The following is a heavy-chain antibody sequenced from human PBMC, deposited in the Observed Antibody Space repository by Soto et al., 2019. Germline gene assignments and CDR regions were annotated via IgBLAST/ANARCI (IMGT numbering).Heavy chain of an antibody. D-gene: IGHD3-22*01. CDR3: ARVDDTSGYYSGDAFDI. V-gene: IGHV4-31*03. Sequence: SETLSLTCTVSGGSITSGDYYWSWIRQHPGKGLEWFGYIFYSGSTYYNPSLKSRVTISVDTSKNQFSLKLSSVTAAGTAVYYCARVDDTSGYYSGDAFDIWGQGTMVTVSS. J-gene: IGHJ3*02. CDR2: IFYSGST. CDR1: GGSITSGDYY.